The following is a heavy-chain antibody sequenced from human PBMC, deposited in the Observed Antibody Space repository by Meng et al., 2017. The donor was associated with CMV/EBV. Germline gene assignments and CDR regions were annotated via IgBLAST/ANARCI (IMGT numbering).Heavy chain of an antibody. Sequence: GSLRLSCTVSGYPISSGYYWGWIRQPPGKGLEWIGSIYHSGSTYYNPSLKSRVTISVDTSKNQFSLKLSSVTAADTAVYYCARDGINIVVVPAAMISYYFDYWGQGTLVTVSS. CDR1: GYPISSGYY. D-gene: IGHD2-2*01. CDR2: IYHSGST. J-gene: IGHJ4*02. CDR3: ARDGINIVVVPAAMISYYFDY. V-gene: IGHV4-38-2*02.